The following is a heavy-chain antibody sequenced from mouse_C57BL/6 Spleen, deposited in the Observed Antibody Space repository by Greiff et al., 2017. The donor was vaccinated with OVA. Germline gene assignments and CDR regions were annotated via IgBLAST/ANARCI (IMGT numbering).Heavy chain of an antibody. D-gene: IGHD1-1*01. CDR2: IDPEDVET. Sequence: EVQLQQSGAELVKPGASVKLSCTASGFNIKDYYMPWVKQRTEQGLEWIGRIDPEDVETKYAPKFQGKATITADTSSNTAYLQLSSLTSEDTAVYYCELLDYHGREDYYAMDYWGQGTSVTVSS. V-gene: IGHV14-2*01. CDR1: GFNIKDYY. CDR3: ELLDYHGREDYYAMDY. J-gene: IGHJ4*01.